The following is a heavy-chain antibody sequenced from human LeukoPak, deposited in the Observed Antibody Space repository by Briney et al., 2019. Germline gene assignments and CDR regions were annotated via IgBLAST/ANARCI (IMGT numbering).Heavy chain of an antibody. CDR1: GFTFSSYW. CDR2: IKEDGSEK. CDR3: ATTLTVTTGFY. D-gene: IGHD4-17*01. Sequence: GGSLRLSCAASGFTFSSYWMSWVRQAPGRGLEWVANIKEDGSEKYYVDSVKGRFTISRDNAENSLYLQMHSLRAEDTAVYYCATTLTVTTGFYWGQGTLSPSPQ. V-gene: IGHV3-7*01. J-gene: IGHJ4*02.